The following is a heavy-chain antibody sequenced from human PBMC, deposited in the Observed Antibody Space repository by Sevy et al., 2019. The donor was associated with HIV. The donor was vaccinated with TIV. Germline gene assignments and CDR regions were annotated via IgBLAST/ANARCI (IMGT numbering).Heavy chain of an antibody. CDR3: TTVDAIVGTIGFDY. CDR2: IKSKTDGGTT. CDR1: GFTFSNAW. V-gene: IGHV3-15*01. Sequence: GGSLRLSCAASGFTFSNAWMSWVRQAPGKGLEWVGRIKSKTDGGTTDYAAPVKGRFTISRDESKNTLYLQMNSLKTEDTAVYYCTTVDAIVGTIGFDYWGQGTLVTVSS. D-gene: IGHD5-12*01. J-gene: IGHJ4*02.